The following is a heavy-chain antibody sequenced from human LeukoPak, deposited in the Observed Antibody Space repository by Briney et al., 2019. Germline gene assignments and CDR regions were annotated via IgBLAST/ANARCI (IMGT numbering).Heavy chain of an antibody. CDR1: GGSFTGYH. D-gene: IGHD4-23*01. J-gene: IGHJ4*02. V-gene: IGHV4-34*01. CDR3: ARDPTTVVTLPYYFDF. Sequence: SSETLSLTCAVYGGSFTGYHWNWIRQTPRRGLEWVGEINHRGSAHYNPPLKSRVTISVDTSKNQFSLKLRSVTAADTGVYYCARDPTTVVTLPYYFDFWGQGTQVTVSS. CDR2: INHRGSA.